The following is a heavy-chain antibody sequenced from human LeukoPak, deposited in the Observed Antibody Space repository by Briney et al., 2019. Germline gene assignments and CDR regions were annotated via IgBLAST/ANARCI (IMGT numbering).Heavy chain of an antibody. CDR3: ARPKGYDSSGYYHIDAFDI. CDR1: AGSISSDY. CDR2: IYYSGST. V-gene: IGHV4-59*08. D-gene: IGHD3-22*01. Sequence: SQTLSPTRTVAAGSISSDYSGWIRQTPGKGLGWIGDIYYSGSTNYNPSLKSRVTISVDTSKKQFSLKLSSVTAADTAVYYCARPKGYDSSGYYHIDAFDIWGQGTMVTVSS. J-gene: IGHJ3*02.